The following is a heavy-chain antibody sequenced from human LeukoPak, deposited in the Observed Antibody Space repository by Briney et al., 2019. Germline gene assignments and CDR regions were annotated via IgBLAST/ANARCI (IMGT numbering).Heavy chain of an antibody. CDR2: INHSGST. CDR3: ARHATEMATIDYYYYMDV. Sequence: SETLSLTCAVYGGSFSGYYWSWIRQPPGKGLEWIGEINHSGSTNYNPSLKSRVTIPVDTSKNQFSLKLSSVTAADTAVYYCARHATEMATIDYYYYMDVWGKGTTVTVSS. D-gene: IGHD5-24*01. J-gene: IGHJ6*03. V-gene: IGHV4-34*01. CDR1: GGSFSGYY.